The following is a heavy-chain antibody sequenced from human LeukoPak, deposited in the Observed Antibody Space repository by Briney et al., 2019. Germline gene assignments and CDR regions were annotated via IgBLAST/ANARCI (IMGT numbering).Heavy chain of an antibody. V-gene: IGHV4-39*07. Sequence: SETLSLTCTVSGGSISSSSYYWGWIRQPPGKGLEWIGSIYYSGSTYYNPSLKSRVTISVDTSKNQFSLKLSSVTAADTAVYYCAREGTRKYSSSSGIDAFDIWGQGTMVTVSS. CDR2: IYYSGST. D-gene: IGHD6-6*01. J-gene: IGHJ3*02. CDR1: GGSISSSSYY. CDR3: AREGTRKYSSSSGIDAFDI.